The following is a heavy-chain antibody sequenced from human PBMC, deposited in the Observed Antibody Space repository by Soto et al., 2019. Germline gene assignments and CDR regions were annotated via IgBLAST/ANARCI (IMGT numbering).Heavy chain of an antibody. V-gene: IGHV1-3*04. Sequence: QVQLVQSGAEVKQPGASVKVSCKSSGYTFTRYAMHWVRQAPGQGLEWLGWINTGNGDTGFSQKFQGRVSITMDTAASTTYVELSSLISEDTAVYYCARQGDSRILRDAFDIWGQGTLVNVAS. J-gene: IGHJ3*02. CDR2: INTGNGDT. CDR1: GYTFTRYA. D-gene: IGHD5-18*01. CDR3: ARQGDSRILRDAFDI.